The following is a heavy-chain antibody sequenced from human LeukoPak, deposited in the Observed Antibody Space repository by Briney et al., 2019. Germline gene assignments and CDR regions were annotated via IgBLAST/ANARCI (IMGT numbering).Heavy chain of an antibody. CDR3: ARSPARGPYDFWSGYYKSETDY. D-gene: IGHD3-3*01. J-gene: IGHJ4*02. CDR2: INHSGST. CDR1: GESFSNYF. Sequence: SETLSLTCAVYGESFSNYFWSWIRQPPGKGLDWIGEINHSGSTNYNPSLKSRVTISVDTSKNQFSLKLSSVTAADTAVYYCARSPARGPYDFWSGYYKSETDYWGQGTLVTVSS. V-gene: IGHV4-34*01.